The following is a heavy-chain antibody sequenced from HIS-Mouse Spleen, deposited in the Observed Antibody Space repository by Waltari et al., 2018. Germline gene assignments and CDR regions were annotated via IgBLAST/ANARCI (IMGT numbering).Heavy chain of an antibody. CDR1: GFTFSSYS. CDR2: ISNSSSYI. D-gene: IGHD6-6*01. Sequence: VQLVESGGGVVQPGRSLRLSCAASGFTFSSYSMNWVRQAPGKGGQWVSSISNSSSYIYYADSVKGRFTISRDNAKNSLYLQMNSLRAEDTAVYYCARARIAARPDFDYWGQGTLVTVSS. J-gene: IGHJ4*02. CDR3: ARARIAARPDFDY. V-gene: IGHV3-21*01.